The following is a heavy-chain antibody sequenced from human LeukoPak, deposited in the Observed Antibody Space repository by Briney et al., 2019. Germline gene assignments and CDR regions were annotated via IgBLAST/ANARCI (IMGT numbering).Heavy chain of an antibody. CDR3: ARVGSSGLLGEFNY. CDR1: GFSFTTYG. J-gene: IGHJ4*02. CDR2: ISAHNGKT. D-gene: IGHD1-26*01. Sequence: ASVTVSCKASGFSFTTYGFSWVRQAPGQGLEWVAWISAHNGKTDSAQKFQGRVTMTTDTPTSTAYMELTSLRSDDTAEYYCARVGSSGLLGEFNYWGQGTRVTVSS. V-gene: IGHV1-18*01.